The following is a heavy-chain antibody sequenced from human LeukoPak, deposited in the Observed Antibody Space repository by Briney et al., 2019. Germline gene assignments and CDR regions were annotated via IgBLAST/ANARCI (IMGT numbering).Heavy chain of an antibody. J-gene: IGHJ4*02. CDR1: GGSFSGYY. CDR2: INHIGST. Sequence: SETLSLTCAVYGGSFSGYYWSWIRQPPGKGLEWIGEINHIGSTNYNPALKRRVNISVDTSKNQFSLKLSSVTAADTAVYYCATGSSGWYYKLDYWGQGTLVTVSS. CDR3: ATGSSGWYYKLDY. D-gene: IGHD6-19*01. V-gene: IGHV4-34*01.